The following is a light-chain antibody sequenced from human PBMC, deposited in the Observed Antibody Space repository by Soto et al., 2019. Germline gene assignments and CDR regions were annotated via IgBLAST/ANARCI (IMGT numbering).Light chain of an antibody. CDR2: DAS. CDR3: QQRSNWPIT. V-gene: IGKV3-11*01. CDR1: QSVRSY. J-gene: IGKJ5*01. Sequence: EIVLTQSPATLSLSPGERATLSCRASQSVRSYLAWFQQKPGQAPRLLIYDASNRATGIPARFSGSGSETDFTLTISSLEPEDFAVYYCQQRSNWPITFGQGTRLEIK.